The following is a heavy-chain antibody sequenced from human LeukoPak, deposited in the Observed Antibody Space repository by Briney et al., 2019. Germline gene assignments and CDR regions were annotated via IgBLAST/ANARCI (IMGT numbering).Heavy chain of an antibody. D-gene: IGHD1-26*01. Sequence: GGSLRLSCAASGFTFSTYAMSWVRQAPGRGLEWVSVISGGGSTIYYADSVKGRFTISRDNSKNTLYLQMNGLRAEDTAVYYCARSDSGSCDYWGQGTLVTVSS. CDR2: ISGGGSTI. CDR1: GFTFSTYA. CDR3: ARSDSGSCDY. J-gene: IGHJ4*02. V-gene: IGHV3-23*01.